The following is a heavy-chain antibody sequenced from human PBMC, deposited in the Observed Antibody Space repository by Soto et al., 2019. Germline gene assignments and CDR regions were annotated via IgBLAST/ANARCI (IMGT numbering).Heavy chain of an antibody. Sequence: SETLSLTCTVSGGSISSSSYYWGWIRQSPGKGLEWIGSIYYSGSTYYNPSLKSRVTISVDTSKNQFSLKLSSVTAADTAVYYCARTSKTYYYYYMDVWGKGTTVTVSS. CDR1: GGSISSSSYY. CDR2: IYYSGST. CDR3: ARTSKTYYYYYMDV. J-gene: IGHJ6*03. V-gene: IGHV4-39*01. D-gene: IGHD6-6*01.